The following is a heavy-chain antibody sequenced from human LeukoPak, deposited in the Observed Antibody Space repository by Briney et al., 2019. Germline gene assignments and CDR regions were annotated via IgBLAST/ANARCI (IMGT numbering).Heavy chain of an antibody. D-gene: IGHD3-22*01. CDR3: ARHANRGYYSLHY. CDR2: VHYTGSS. Sequence: PSETLSLTCTVSGASISDYYWSWIRQPPGKGLEWIGFVHYTGSSNYNPSLKSRVTTSVDTSKRQFSLKLISVTAADTAVYYCARHANRGYYSLHYWGQGALVTVSS. CDR1: GASISDYY. J-gene: IGHJ4*02. V-gene: IGHV4-59*08.